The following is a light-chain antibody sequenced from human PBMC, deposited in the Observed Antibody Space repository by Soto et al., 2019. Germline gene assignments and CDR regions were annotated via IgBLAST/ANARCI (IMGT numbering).Light chain of an antibody. CDR2: AAT. CDR1: QSVADSY. V-gene: IGKV3-20*01. J-gene: IGKJ1*01. CDR3: HHFGSSPET. Sequence: EVVLTQSPGTLSLSPGERATLSCRASQSVADSYLAWYQQKPGRAPRLLFYAATSRATGIPDRFSGSGSGTDFTLTISTLEPGDFAVYYCHHFGSSPETFGQGTKVE.